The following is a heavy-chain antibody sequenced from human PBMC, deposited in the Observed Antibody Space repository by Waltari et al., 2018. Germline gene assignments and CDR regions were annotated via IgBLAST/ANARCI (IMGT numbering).Heavy chain of an antibody. Sequence: QVQLQQWGAGLLKPSEPLSLTCAVYGGSFCGYYWSWLRQPPGKGLEWIGEINHSGSTNYNPSLKSRVTISVDTSKNQFSLKLSSVTAADTAVYYCASLYCGGDCYFARNYYYYMDVWGKGTTVTVSS. V-gene: IGHV4-34*01. CDR2: INHSGST. CDR1: GGSFCGYY. D-gene: IGHD2-21*01. J-gene: IGHJ6*03. CDR3: ASLYCGGDCYFARNYYYYMDV.